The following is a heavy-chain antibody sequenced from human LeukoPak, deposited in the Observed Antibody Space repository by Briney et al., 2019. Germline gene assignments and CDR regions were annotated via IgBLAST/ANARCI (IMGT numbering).Heavy chain of an antibody. V-gene: IGHV3-48*02. CDR2: ISSSSSTI. CDR3: ARDRGKQQLVLDAFDI. D-gene: IGHD6-13*01. Sequence: GGSLRLSCAASGFIFSSYSMNWVRQAPGKGLEWVSYISSSSSTIYYADSVKGRFTISRDNAKNSLYLQMNSLRDEDTAVYYCARDRGKQQLVLDAFDIWGQGTMVTVSS. J-gene: IGHJ3*02. CDR1: GFIFSSYS.